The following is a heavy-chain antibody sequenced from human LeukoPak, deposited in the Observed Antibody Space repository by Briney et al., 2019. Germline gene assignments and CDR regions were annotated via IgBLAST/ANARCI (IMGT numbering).Heavy chain of an antibody. CDR1: GGTFSSYA. V-gene: IGHV1-69*04. CDR3: VRAYSSGWTPANYYYYYGMDV. CDR2: IIPIFGIA. Sequence: ASVKVSCKASGGTFSSYAISWVRQAPGQGLEWMGRIIPIFGIANYAQKFQGRVTITADKSTSTAYMELSSLRSEDTAVYYCVRAYSSGWTPANYYYYYGMDVWGQGTTVTVSS. J-gene: IGHJ6*02. D-gene: IGHD6-19*01.